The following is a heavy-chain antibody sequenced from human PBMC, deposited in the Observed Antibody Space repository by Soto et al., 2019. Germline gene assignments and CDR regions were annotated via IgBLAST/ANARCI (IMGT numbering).Heavy chain of an antibody. CDR3: AGSVAVHAFDI. J-gene: IGHJ3*02. CDR1: GDTFSSYS. CDR2: IIPILGIA. Sequence: GASVKVSCKASGDTFSSYSISWVRQAPGQGLEWMGRIIPILGIANYAQKFQGRVTITADKSTSTAYMELSSLRSEDTAVYYCAGSVAVHAFDIWGQGTMVTVS. D-gene: IGHD6-19*01. V-gene: IGHV1-69*02.